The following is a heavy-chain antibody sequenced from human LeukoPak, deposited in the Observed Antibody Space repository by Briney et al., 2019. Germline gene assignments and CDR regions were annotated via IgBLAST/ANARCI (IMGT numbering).Heavy chain of an antibody. CDR3: AKDICSGGSCYFFDY. CDR2: ISWNSGSI. CDR1: GFTFDDYA. J-gene: IGHJ4*02. Sequence: GRSLRLSCAASGFTFDDYAMHWVRQAPGKGLEWVSGISWNSGSIGYADSVKGRFTISRDNAKNSLYLQMNSLRAEDTALYYCAKDICSGGSCYFFDYWGQGTLVTVSS. D-gene: IGHD2-15*01. V-gene: IGHV3-9*01.